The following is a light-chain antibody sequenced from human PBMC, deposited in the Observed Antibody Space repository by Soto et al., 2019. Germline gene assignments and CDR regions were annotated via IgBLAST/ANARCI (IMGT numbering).Light chain of an antibody. CDR2: DVT. Sequence: QSVLTQPASVSGSPGQSITISCTGTSSDIGGYDYVSWYQQYPGKVPKLMIYDVTNRASGVPSRFSASKSGDTASLTISGLQAEDEADDYCSAYTSTSTLVVFGGGTQVTVL. J-gene: IGLJ2*01. V-gene: IGLV2-14*01. CDR1: SSDIGGYDY. CDR3: SAYTSTSTLVV.